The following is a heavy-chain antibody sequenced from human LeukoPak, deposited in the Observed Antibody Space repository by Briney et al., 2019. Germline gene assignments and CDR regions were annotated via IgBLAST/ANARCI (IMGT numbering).Heavy chain of an antibody. Sequence: SETLSLTCSVSGDSMSRYFWSWIRQPPGEGLEWIGNIYYSGSTNYNPSLQSRVTISVDTSNNQFSLKLTSVTAADTAVYYCARDSSGWYRYFDLWGRGTLVTVSS. CDR1: GDSMSRYF. J-gene: IGHJ2*01. V-gene: IGHV4-59*01. D-gene: IGHD6-19*01. CDR2: IYYSGST. CDR3: ARDSSGWYRYFDL.